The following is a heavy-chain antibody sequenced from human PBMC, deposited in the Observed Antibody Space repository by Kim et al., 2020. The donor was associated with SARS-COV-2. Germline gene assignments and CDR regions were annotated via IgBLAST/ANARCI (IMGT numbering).Heavy chain of an antibody. Sequence: GGSLRLSCAASGFTFSSYAMHWVRQAPGKGLEWVAVISYDGSNKYYADSVKGRFTISRDNSKNTLYLQMNSLRAEDTAVYYCARGGVGYSYGSGSFDYWG. D-gene: IGHD5-18*01. J-gene: IGHJ4*01. CDR1: GFTFSSYA. CDR2: ISYDGSNK. CDR3: ARGGVGYSYGSGSFDY. V-gene: IGHV3-30*04.